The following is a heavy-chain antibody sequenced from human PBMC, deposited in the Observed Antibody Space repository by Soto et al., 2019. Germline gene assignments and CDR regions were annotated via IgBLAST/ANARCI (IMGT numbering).Heavy chain of an antibody. Sequence: QVQLVQSGAEVKKPGSSVKVSCKASGGTFSSYTISWVRQAPGQGLEWMGRIIPFLGIANYAQKFQGRVTITADKSTSTAYMELSSLRSEDTAVYYCARDGRYCSGGSCYSGYFQHWGQGTLVTVSS. J-gene: IGHJ1*01. CDR3: ARDGRYCSGGSCYSGYFQH. V-gene: IGHV1-69*08. CDR1: GGTFSSYT. D-gene: IGHD2-15*01. CDR2: IIPFLGIA.